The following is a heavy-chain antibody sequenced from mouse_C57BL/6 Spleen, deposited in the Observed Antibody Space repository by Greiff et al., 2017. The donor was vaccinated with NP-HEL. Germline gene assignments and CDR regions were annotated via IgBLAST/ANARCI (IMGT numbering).Heavy chain of an antibody. Sequence: EVQLQQSGPELVKPGASVKMSCKASGYTFTDYNMHWVKQSHGKSLEWIGYINPNNGGTSYNQKFKGKATLTVNKSSSTAYMELRSLTSEDSAVYYCASCRGFHYCDYWGQGTTLTVSS. CDR3: ASCRGFHYCDY. CDR2: INPNNGGT. V-gene: IGHV1-22*01. D-gene: IGHD3-3*01. J-gene: IGHJ2*01. CDR1: GYTFTDYN.